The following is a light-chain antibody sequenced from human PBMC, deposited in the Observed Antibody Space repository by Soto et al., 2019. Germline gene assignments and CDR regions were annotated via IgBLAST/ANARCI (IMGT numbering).Light chain of an antibody. V-gene: IGKV1-5*03. J-gene: IGKJ1*01. CDR3: QQYGSGSPWT. CDR1: QSISTW. Sequence: DIQMTQSPSTLSASVGDRVTITCRASQSISTWLAWFQQKPGKAPKVLIYKASILESGVPSRFSGSGSGTEFNLTISSLQPDDFATYYCQQYGSGSPWTFGQGTKVEIK. CDR2: KAS.